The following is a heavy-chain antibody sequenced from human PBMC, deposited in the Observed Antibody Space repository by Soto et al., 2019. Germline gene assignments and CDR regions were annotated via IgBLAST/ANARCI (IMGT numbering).Heavy chain of an antibody. Sequence: SETLSLTCTVSGGSVSNYYWSWIRQPPGKGLEWIAFIYYSGSTNYNPSLKNRVTISVDTSKDQFSLDLTSVTAADTAVYYCAKSYDPNGYYLNWGQGTLVTVSS. D-gene: IGHD3-22*01. CDR2: IYYSGST. J-gene: IGHJ4*02. CDR3: AKSYDPNGYYLN. CDR1: GGSVSNYY. V-gene: IGHV4-59*02.